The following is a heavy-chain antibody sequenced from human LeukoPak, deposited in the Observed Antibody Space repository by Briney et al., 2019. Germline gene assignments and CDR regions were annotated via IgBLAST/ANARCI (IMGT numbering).Heavy chain of an antibody. CDR2: IYYSGST. CDR1: GGSISTYY. CDR3: AKGAGPPWFDP. Sequence: PSETLSLTCTVSGGSISTYYWSWIRQPPGKGLELIGYIYYSGSTDYNPSLKSRVTISVDTSKNQFSMKLSSVTAADTAVYYCAKGAGPPWFDPWGQGTLVTVSS. D-gene: IGHD6-19*01. J-gene: IGHJ5*02. V-gene: IGHV4-59*08.